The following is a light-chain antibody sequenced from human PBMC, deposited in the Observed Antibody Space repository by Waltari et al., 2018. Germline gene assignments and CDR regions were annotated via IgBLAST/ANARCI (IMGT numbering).Light chain of an antibody. J-gene: IGKJ1*01. Sequence: ETATLSCRAIPSVGRSLCLYPQKHGQAPRLLIYDASTRATGIPDRFSGGGSGTDFSLTISRLEPEDFAVYYCQMYVRLPATFGQGTKVEI. V-gene: IGKV3-20*01. CDR1: PSVGRS. CDR2: DAS. CDR3: QMYVRLPAT.